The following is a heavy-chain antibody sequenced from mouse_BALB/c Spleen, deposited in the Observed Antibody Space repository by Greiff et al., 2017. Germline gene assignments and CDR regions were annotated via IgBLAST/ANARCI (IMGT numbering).Heavy chain of an antibody. V-gene: IGHV14-3*02. CDR3: AREMGLGRGYYFDY. D-gene: IGHD4-1*01. CDR2: IDPANGNT. Sequence: VQLKESGAELVKPGASVKLSCTASGFNIKDTYMHWVKQRPEQGLEWIGRIDPANGNTKYDPKFQGKATITADTSSNTAYLQLSSLTSEDTAVYYCAREMGLGRGYYFDYWGQGTTLTVSS. J-gene: IGHJ2*01. CDR1: GFNIKDTY.